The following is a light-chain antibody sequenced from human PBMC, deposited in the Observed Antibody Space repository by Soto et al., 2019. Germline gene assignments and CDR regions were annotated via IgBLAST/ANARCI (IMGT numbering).Light chain of an antibody. V-gene: IGKV4-1*01. J-gene: IGKJ1*01. CDR2: WAS. CDR3: QQYYNWPPWT. Sequence: DIVMTQSPDSLAVSLGERATINCKSSQSVLYSSNNKNYLAWYQQKPGQPPKLLIYWASTRESGVPDRFSGSGSGTDFTLTISSLQAEDVAVYYCQQYYNWPPWTFGLGTKVEIK. CDR1: QSVLYSSNNKNY.